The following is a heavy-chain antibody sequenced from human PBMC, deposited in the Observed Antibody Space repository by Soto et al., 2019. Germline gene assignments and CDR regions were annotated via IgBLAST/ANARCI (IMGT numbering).Heavy chain of an antibody. Sequence: PGGSLRLSCAASGFTFSSYAMHWVRQAPGKGLEWVAVISYDGSNKYYADSVKGRFTISRDNSKNTLYLQMNSLRAEDTAVYYCATGLPDYYDSSGYHPAAFDIWGQGTMVTVS. CDR1: GFTFSSYA. CDR2: ISYDGSNK. V-gene: IGHV3-30-3*01. D-gene: IGHD3-22*01. CDR3: ATGLPDYYDSSGYHPAAFDI. J-gene: IGHJ3*02.